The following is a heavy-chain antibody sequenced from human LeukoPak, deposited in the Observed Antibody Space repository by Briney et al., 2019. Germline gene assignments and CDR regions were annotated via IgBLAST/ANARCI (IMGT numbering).Heavy chain of an antibody. Sequence: PGGSLRLSCAASGFTFSSYAMSWVRQAPGKGLEWVSAISGSGGSTYYADSVKGRFTISRDNSKNTLYPQMNSLRAEDTAVYYCATTVTTYPDAFDIWGQGTMVTVSS. V-gene: IGHV3-23*01. J-gene: IGHJ3*02. D-gene: IGHD4-17*01. CDR2: ISGSGGST. CDR1: GFTFSSYA. CDR3: ATTVTTYPDAFDI.